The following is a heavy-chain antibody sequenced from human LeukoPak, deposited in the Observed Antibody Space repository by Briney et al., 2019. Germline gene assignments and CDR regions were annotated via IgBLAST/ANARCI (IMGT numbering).Heavy chain of an antibody. J-gene: IGHJ4*02. Sequence: GGSLRLSCAASGFTFTTYGMHWVRQAPGKGLEWVAVVSYDGSNKDYGDSVKGRFTISRDNAKNSLSLQMNSLRNEDTAVYYCARVPLAVVTAIADYWGQGTLVTVSS. CDR1: GFTFTTYG. V-gene: IGHV3-30*03. CDR3: ARVPLAVVTAIADY. D-gene: IGHD2-21*02. CDR2: VSYDGSNK.